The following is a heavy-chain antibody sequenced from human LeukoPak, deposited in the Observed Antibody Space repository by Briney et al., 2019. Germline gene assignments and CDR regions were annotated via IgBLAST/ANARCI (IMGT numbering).Heavy chain of an antibody. V-gene: IGHV3-64D*06. J-gene: IGHJ4*02. CDR3: AKDLYKGDSSSWYYFDY. CDR2: ISGNGGST. D-gene: IGHD6-13*01. Sequence: GGSLRLSCSASGFIISNYAMHWVRQAPGKGLEYVSAISGNGGSTYYADPVKGRFTISRDNSKNTLYLQMSSLRAEDTAIYHCAKDLYKGDSSSWYYFDYWGQGTLVTVSS. CDR1: GFIISNYA.